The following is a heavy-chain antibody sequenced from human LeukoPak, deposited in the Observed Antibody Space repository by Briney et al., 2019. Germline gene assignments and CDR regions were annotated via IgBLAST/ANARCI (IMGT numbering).Heavy chain of an antibody. Sequence: GGSLRLSCAASGFTFSIYSMNWVRQAPGKGLEWVSSISSSSSYIHYTDSVKGRFAISRDNAKNSLYLQMSSLTAEDTALYYCARDSVELDYWGQGTLVTVSS. D-gene: IGHD1-26*01. V-gene: IGHV3-21*01. CDR1: GFTFSIYS. J-gene: IGHJ4*02. CDR2: ISSSSSYI. CDR3: ARDSVELDY.